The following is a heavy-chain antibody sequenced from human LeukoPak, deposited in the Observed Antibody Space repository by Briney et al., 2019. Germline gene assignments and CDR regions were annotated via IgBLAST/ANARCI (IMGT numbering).Heavy chain of an antibody. V-gene: IGHV1-2*02. Sequence: ASVKVSCKASGYTFTGYWMHWVRQAPGQGLEWMGWINPNSGDTNYGQKFQGRVTMTRDTSISTAYMELSRLRSDDTAAYHCARDLESRRYGSGSYSAFDPWGQGTLVTVSS. D-gene: IGHD3-10*01. CDR3: ARDLESRRYGSGSYSAFDP. CDR1: GYTFTGYW. J-gene: IGHJ5*02. CDR2: INPNSGDT.